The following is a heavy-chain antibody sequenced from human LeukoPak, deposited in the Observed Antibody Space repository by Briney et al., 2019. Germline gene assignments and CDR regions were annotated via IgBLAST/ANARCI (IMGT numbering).Heavy chain of an antibody. Sequence: GGSLRLSCVASGFIVSSYYMTWVCQGPGNGLERVSVIYSGGSTYYADSVKGRVAISRDNSKNTVFLQMSSVRAEDTAVYYCARSYSNHLFGMDVWGQGTTVTVTS. V-gene: IGHV3-66*01. D-gene: IGHD4-11*01. CDR3: ARSYSNHLFGMDV. CDR2: IYSGGST. J-gene: IGHJ6*02. CDR1: GFIVSSYY.